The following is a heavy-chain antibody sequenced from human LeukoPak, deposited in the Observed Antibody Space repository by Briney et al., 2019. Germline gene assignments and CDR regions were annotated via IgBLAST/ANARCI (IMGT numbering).Heavy chain of an antibody. CDR2: ISSSSSTI. V-gene: IGHV3-48*01. CDR1: GFTFSSYS. D-gene: IGHD2-15*01. Sequence: GGSLRLSCAASGFTFSSYSMNWVRQAPGKGLEWVSYISSSSSTIYYADSVKGRFTISRDNAKNSLYLQMNSLRAEDTAVYYCARAVLLDWFDPWGQGTLVTVSS. CDR3: ARAVLLDWFDP. J-gene: IGHJ5*02.